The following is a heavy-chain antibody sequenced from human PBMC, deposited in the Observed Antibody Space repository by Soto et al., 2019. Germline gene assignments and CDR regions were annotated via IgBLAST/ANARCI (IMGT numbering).Heavy chain of an antibody. CDR2: IYHSGST. J-gene: IGHJ5*02. D-gene: IGHD2-2*01. Sequence: SETLSLTCAVSGGSISSGGYSWSWIRQPPGKGLEWIGYIYHSGSTYYNPSLKSRVTISVDRSKNQFSLKLSSVTAADTAVYYCARGRPYCSSTSCYANGAYWFDPWGQGTLVTVSS. CDR1: GGSISSGGYS. V-gene: IGHV4-30-2*01. CDR3: ARGRPYCSSTSCYANGAYWFDP.